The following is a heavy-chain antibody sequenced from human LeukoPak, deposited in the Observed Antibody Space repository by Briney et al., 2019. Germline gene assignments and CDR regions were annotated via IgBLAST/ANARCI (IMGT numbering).Heavy chain of an antibody. CDR2: IYHSGST. CDR3: ARDPMRWTTFNDAFDI. V-gene: IGHV4-4*02. J-gene: IGHJ3*02. D-gene: IGHD5-24*01. Sequence: PSETLSLTCAVSGVSISSSNWWSWVRQPPGKGLEWIGEIYHSGSTNYNPSLKSRVTISVDKSKNQFSLKLSSVTAADTAVYYCARDPMRWTTFNDAFDIWGQGTMVTVSS. CDR1: GVSISSSNW.